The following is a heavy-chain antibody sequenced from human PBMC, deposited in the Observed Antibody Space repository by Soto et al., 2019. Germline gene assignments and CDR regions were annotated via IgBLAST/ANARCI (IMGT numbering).Heavy chain of an antibody. CDR1: GFTFRSYS. V-gene: IGHV3-48*02. Sequence: PGGSLRLSCAASGFTFRSYSMNWVRQAPGKGLEWISYISSSSSTISYGDSVKGRFAISRDNARNSLSLQMNSLRDEDTAVYYCARLMIVKCGEALDIWGKGTMRNASS. CDR2: ISSSSSTI. CDR3: ARLMIVKCGEALDI. J-gene: IGHJ3*02. D-gene: IGHD3-22*01.